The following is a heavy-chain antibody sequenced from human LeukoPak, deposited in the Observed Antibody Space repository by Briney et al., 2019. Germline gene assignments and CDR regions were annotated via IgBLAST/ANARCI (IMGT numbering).Heavy chain of an antibody. CDR3: ARGQGQWLRWDWFDP. CDR1: GFTFSSYA. V-gene: IGHV3-23*01. D-gene: IGHD6-19*01. CDR2: ISGSGGST. Sequence: GGSLRLSCAASGFTFSSYAMSWVRQAPGKGLEWVSAISGSGGSTYYADSVKGRFTISRDNSKNTLYLQMNSLRAEDTAVYYCARGQGQWLRWDWFDPWGQGTLVTVSS. J-gene: IGHJ5*02.